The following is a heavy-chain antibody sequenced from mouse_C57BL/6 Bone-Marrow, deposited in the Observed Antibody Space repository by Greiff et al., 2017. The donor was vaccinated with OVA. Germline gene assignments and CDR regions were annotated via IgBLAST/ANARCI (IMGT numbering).Heavy chain of an antibody. CDR2: IYPSDSET. CDR1: GYTFTSYW. CDR3: ARTYYYGSSYGY. Sequence: QVQLKQPGAELVRPGSSVKLSCKASGYTFTSYWMDWVKQRPGQGLEWIGNIYPSDSETHYNQKFKDKATLTVGKSSSTAYMQLSSLTSEDSAVYYCARTYYYGSSYGYWGQGTTLTVSS. V-gene: IGHV1-61*01. J-gene: IGHJ2*01. D-gene: IGHD1-1*01.